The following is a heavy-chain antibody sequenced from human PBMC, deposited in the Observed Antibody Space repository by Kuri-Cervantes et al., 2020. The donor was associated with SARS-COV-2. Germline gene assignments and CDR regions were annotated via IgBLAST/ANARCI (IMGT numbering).Heavy chain of an antibody. CDR1: GGSISSGDYY. CDR2: IDYSGST. Sequence: SETMSLTCTVYGGSISSGDYYWSWVRQPPGKGLEWIGYIDYSGSTYYNPSLKSRVTISVDTYKNQFSLKLSSVTSADTAVYYCPRDPYYYYVWGCYILGGAFDIWGQGTMVTVSS. D-gene: IGHD3-16*01. CDR3: PRDPYYYYVWGCYILGGAFDI. V-gene: IGHV4-30-4*01. J-gene: IGHJ3*02.